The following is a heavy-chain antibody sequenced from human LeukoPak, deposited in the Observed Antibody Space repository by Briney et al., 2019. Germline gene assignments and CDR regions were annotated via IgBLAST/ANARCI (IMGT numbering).Heavy chain of an antibody. J-gene: IGHJ4*02. D-gene: IGHD3-16*02. V-gene: IGHV3-21*01. CDR3: ARAAPDVWGSYRYTPYY. CDR1: GFTFSSYS. CDR2: ISSSSSYI. Sequence: PGGSLRLSCAASGFTFSSYSMNWVRQAPGKGLEWVSSISSSSSYIYYADSVKGRFTISRDNAKNSLYLQMNSLRAEDTAVYYCARAAPDVWGSYRYTPYYWGQGTLVTVS.